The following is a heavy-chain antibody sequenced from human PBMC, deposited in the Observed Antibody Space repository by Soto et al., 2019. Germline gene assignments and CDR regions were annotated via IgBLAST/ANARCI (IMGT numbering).Heavy chain of an antibody. Sequence: QVQLQESGPGLVKPSGTLSLTCAVSGGPISSSNWWSWVRQPPGKGLEWIGEIFHNGNTYSNPSLTGRVTMSVDKSKNQFSLNLNSVTAADTAVYYCASRTYAMDVWGQGTTVTVSS. V-gene: IGHV4-4*02. J-gene: IGHJ6*02. CDR1: GGPISSSNW. CDR3: ASRTYAMDV. CDR2: IFHNGNT.